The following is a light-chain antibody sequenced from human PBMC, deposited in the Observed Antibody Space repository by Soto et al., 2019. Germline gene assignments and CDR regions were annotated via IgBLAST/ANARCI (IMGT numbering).Light chain of an antibody. J-gene: IGKJ1*01. Sequence: EIVLTQSPATLSLSPGERATLSCRASQSVSSYLAWYQQKPGQAPRLLIYDVSNRATGIPARFSGSGSGTDFTLTISSLEPEDFAVYYCQQRSNWHQTFGQGTKVDIK. CDR3: QQRSNWHQT. V-gene: IGKV3-11*01. CDR2: DVS. CDR1: QSVSSY.